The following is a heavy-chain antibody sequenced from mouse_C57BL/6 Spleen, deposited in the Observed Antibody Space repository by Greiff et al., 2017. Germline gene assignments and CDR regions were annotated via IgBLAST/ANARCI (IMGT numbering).Heavy chain of an antibody. Sequence: VQLQQPGAELVMPGASVKLSCKASGYTFTSYWMHWVKQRPGQGLEWIGEIDPSDSYTNYNQTFKGKSTLTVDKSSSTAYMPLSSLTSEDSAVYYCARGHYGSTFDVWGTGTTVTVSS. CDR3: ARGHYGSTFDV. CDR2: IDPSDSYT. V-gene: IGHV1-69*01. CDR1: GYTFTSYW. J-gene: IGHJ1*03. D-gene: IGHD1-1*01.